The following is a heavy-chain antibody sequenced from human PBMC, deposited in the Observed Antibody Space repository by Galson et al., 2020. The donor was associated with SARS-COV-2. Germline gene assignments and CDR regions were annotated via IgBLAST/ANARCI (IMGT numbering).Heavy chain of an antibody. Sequence: SETLSLTCTVSGGSISSGSYYWNYIRQPAGGGLEWIGHIYPSGSTNYNPPLKSRITISVDTSKNQFSLKLSSVTAADTAVYYCARGTIAAAGTLFDCWGQGTLVTVSS. CDR2: IYPSGST. D-gene: IGHD6-13*01. V-gene: IGHV4-61*09. J-gene: IGHJ4*02. CDR1: GGSISSGSYY. CDR3: ARGTIAAAGTLFDC.